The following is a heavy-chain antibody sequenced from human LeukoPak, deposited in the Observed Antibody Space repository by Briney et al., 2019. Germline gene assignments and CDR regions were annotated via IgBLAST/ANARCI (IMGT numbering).Heavy chain of an antibody. CDR3: ARDSEYFDWSAFDY. CDR1: GFTFSSYW. Sequence: GRSLRLSCAASGFTFSSYWMSWVRQAPGKGLEWVANIKQDGSKTYYVDSVKGRFTISRDNAENSLYLQMNSLRAEDTAVYYCARDSEYFDWSAFDYWGQGTLVTVSS. D-gene: IGHD3-9*01. V-gene: IGHV3-7*01. CDR2: IKQDGSKT. J-gene: IGHJ4*02.